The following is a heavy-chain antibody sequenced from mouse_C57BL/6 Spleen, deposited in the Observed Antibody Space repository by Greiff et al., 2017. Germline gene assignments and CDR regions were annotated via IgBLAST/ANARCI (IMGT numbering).Heavy chain of an antibody. D-gene: IGHD1-1*02. J-gene: IGHJ3*01. CDR1: GYTFTDYE. CDR3: TRGGNCEASWFAY. CDR2: IDPETGGT. Sequence: QVQLQQSGAELVRPGASVTLSCKASGYTFTDYEMHWVKQTPVHGLEWIGAIDPETGGTAYNQKFKGKAILTADKSSSTAYMELRSLTSEDSAVYYCTRGGNCEASWFAYWGQAALVTVAA. V-gene: IGHV1-15*01.